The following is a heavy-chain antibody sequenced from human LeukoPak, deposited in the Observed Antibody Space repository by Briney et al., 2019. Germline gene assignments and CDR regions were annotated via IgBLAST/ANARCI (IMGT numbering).Heavy chain of an antibody. J-gene: IGHJ4*02. Sequence: GGSLRLSCAASGFTFSSYGMHWVRQAPGKGLEWVAFIRYDGSNKYYADSVKGRFTISRDNSKNTLYLQMNSLRAEDTAVYYCAKDHPNYSSGWFYDYWGQGTPVTVSS. CDR1: GFTFSSYG. D-gene: IGHD6-19*01. CDR3: AKDHPNYSSGWFYDY. CDR2: IRYDGSNK. V-gene: IGHV3-30*02.